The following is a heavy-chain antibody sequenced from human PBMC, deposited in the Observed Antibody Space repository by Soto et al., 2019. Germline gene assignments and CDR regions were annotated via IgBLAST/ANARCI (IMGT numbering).Heavy chain of an antibody. D-gene: IGHD5-12*01. CDR2: MYHSGRT. Sequence: QVQLQESGPGLVKPSQTLSLTCTVSGGSISSGGNYWSWIRQHPGKGLEWIGYMYHSGRTYYNPSLKSRVTISVDTSKNQFSLNLSSVTAADTAVYYCSGQKSAYGVFDYWGQGTLVTVSS. CDR3: SGQKSAYGVFDY. V-gene: IGHV4-31*03. CDR1: GGSISSGGNY. J-gene: IGHJ4*02.